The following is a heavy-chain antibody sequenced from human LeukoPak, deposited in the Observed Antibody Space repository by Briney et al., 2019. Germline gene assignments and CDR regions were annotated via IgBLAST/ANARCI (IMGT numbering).Heavy chain of an antibody. CDR2: ISGSGAGT. CDR1: GFTFSNYA. CDR3: AKSVPTRGWYFDL. Sequence: PGGSLRLSCAASGFTFSNYAMSWVRQAPGKGLEWVSGISGSGAGTYYADSVKGRFTISRDNSKNTLYLQMNSLRAEDTAVYYCAKSVPTRGWYFDLWGRDTLVTVSS. V-gene: IGHV3-23*01. J-gene: IGHJ2*01.